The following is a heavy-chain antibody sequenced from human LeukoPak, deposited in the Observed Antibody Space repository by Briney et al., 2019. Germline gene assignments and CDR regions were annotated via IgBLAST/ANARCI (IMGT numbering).Heavy chain of an antibody. Sequence: GGSLRLSCAASGFTVSSNYMSWVRQAPGKGLEWVSFIYSGGSTYYADSVKGRFTISRDNSKNTLYLQMNSLRAEDAAVYYCAKRYCSSTSCYYYYYYGMDVWGQGTTVTVSS. J-gene: IGHJ6*02. CDR2: IYSGGST. V-gene: IGHV3-66*01. CDR3: AKRYCSSTSCYYYYYYGMDV. D-gene: IGHD2-2*01. CDR1: GFTVSSNY.